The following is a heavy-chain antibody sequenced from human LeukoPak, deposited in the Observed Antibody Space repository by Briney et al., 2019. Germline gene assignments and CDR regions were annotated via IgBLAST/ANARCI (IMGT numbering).Heavy chain of an antibody. CDR2: IYHSGST. J-gene: IGHJ3*02. V-gene: IGHV4-30-2*01. Sequence: SQTLSLTCAVSGGSISSGYYSWSWIRQPPGKGLEWIGYIYHSGSTYYNPSLKSRVTISLDRSKNQFSLKLSSVTAADTAVYYCARICNTMIVVDHDAFDIWGQGTMVTVSS. CDR1: GGSISSGYYS. CDR3: ARICNTMIVVDHDAFDI. D-gene: IGHD3-22*01.